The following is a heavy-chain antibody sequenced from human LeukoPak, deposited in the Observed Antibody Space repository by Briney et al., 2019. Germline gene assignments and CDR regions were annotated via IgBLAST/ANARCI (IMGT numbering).Heavy chain of an antibody. V-gene: IGHV1-69*13. CDR1: GYTFTSYG. Sequence: SVKVSCKASGYTFTSYGISWVRQAPGQGLEWMGGIIPIFGTANYAQKFQGRVTITADESTSTAYMELSSLRSEDTAVYYCAMEVATISDYWGQGTLVTVSS. D-gene: IGHD5-12*01. CDR3: AMEVATISDY. CDR2: IIPIFGTA. J-gene: IGHJ4*02.